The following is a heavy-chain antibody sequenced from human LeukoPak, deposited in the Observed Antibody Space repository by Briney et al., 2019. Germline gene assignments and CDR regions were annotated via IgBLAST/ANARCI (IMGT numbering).Heavy chain of an antibody. V-gene: IGHV1-8*01. Sequence: ASVKVSCKASGYTFTSYDINWVRQATGQGLEWMGWMNPNSGNTGYAQKFQGRVTMTRNTSISTAYMELSSLRSEDTAVYYCARVRWGYCSSTSCSSYNWFDPWGQGTLVTVSS. CDR3: ARVRWGYCSSTSCSSYNWFDP. J-gene: IGHJ5*02. CDR2: MNPNSGNT. D-gene: IGHD2-2*01. CDR1: GYTFTSYD.